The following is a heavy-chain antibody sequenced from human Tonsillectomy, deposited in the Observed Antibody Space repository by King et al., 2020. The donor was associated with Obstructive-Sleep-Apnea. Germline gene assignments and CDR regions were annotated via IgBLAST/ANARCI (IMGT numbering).Heavy chain of an antibody. D-gene: IGHD3-10*01. V-gene: IGHV4-59*08. J-gene: IGHJ6*02. CDR3: AGYYGSGSYQPDYYYYGMDV. CDR1: GGSISNYY. CDR2: IYYSGSA. Sequence: LQLQESGPGLVKPSETLSLTCTVSGGSISNYYWSWIRQPPGKGLEWIGYIYYSGSANYNPSLKSRVTISVDTSKNQFSLKLSSVTAADTAVYYCAGYYGSGSYQPDYYYYGMDVWGQGTTVTVSS.